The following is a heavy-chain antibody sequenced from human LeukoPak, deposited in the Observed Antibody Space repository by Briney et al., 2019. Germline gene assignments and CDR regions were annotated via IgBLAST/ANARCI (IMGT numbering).Heavy chain of an antibody. D-gene: IGHD1-26*01. V-gene: IGHV4-39*01. CDR2: IYYSGST. Sequence: PSETLSLTCSVSGASVGTSDYFWGWIRQPPGKGLEWIGTIYYSGSTFYNPSLNRRVTMSVDPSKNQFSLKLSSVTAADTAVYYCARHYTYSNWYFDLWGRGTLVTVSS. J-gene: IGHJ2*01. CDR1: GASVGTSDYF. CDR3: ARHYTYSNWYFDL.